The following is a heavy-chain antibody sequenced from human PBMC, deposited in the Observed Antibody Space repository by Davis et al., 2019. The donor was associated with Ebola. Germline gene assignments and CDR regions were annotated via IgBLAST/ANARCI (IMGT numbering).Heavy chain of an antibody. CDR3: AKDLGGGGPSGSWFDP. J-gene: IGHJ5*02. V-gene: IGHV3-23*01. D-gene: IGHD3-16*01. CDR2: ISGSGGST. CDR1: GFTFSSYA. Sequence: PGGSLRLSCAASGFTFSSYAMSWARQAPGKGLEWVSAISGSGGSTYYADSVKGRFTISRDNSKNTLYLQMNSLRAEDTAVYYCAKDLGGGGPSGSWFDPWGQGTLVTVSS.